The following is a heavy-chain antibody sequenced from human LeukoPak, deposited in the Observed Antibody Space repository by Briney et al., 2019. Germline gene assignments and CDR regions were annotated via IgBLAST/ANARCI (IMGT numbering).Heavy chain of an antibody. D-gene: IGHD3-9*01. CDR2: IYYSGST. CDR1: GGSISSSSYY. Sequence: PSETLSLTCTVSGGSISSSSYYWGWIRQPPGKGLEWIGSIYYSGSTYYNPSLKSRVTISVDTSKNQFSLKLSSVTAADTAVYYCARVNYDILTGYFYPGWFDPWGQGTLVTVSS. J-gene: IGHJ5*02. CDR3: ARVNYDILTGYFYPGWFDP. V-gene: IGHV4-39*07.